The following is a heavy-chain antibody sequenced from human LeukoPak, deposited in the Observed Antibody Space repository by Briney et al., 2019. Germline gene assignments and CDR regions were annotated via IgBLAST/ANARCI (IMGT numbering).Heavy chain of an antibody. V-gene: IGHV3-7*01. Sequence: GGSLRLSCAASGFTFSSYWMSWVRQAPGKGLEWVANIKQDGSEKYYVDSVKGRFTISRDNAKNSLYLQMNSLRAEDTAVYYCASQIFVLADAFDIWGQGTMVTVSS. D-gene: IGHD3-3*01. CDR2: IKQDGSEK. CDR1: GFTFSSYW. CDR3: ASQIFVLADAFDI. J-gene: IGHJ3*02.